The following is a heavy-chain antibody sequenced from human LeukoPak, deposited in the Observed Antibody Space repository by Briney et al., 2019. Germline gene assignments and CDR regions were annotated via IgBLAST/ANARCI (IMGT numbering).Heavy chain of an antibody. D-gene: IGHD2-15*01. CDR2: INSDGSST. CDR1: GFTFSSYW. V-gene: IGHV3-74*01. J-gene: IGHJ4*02. CDR3: ARDCCSGGSCYCDY. Sequence: GGSLRLSCAASGFTFSSYWMHWVRQAPGKGLVWVSRINSDGSSTSYADSVKGRFTISRDNAKNTLYLQMNSLRAADTAVFYCARDCCSGGSCYCDYWGQGTLVSVSS.